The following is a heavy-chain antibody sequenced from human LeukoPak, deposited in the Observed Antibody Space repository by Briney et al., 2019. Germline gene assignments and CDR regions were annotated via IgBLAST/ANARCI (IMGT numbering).Heavy chain of an antibody. D-gene: IGHD3-3*01. CDR3: ARVWSGYYYYYYYMDV. J-gene: IGHJ6*03. Sequence: PGGSLRLSCAASGFTFSSYAMSWVRQAPGKGLEWVSAISGSGGSTYYADSVKGRLTISRDNSKNTLYLQMNSLRAEDTAVYYCARVWSGYYYYYYYMDVWGKGTTVTVSS. CDR1: GFTFSSYA. CDR2: ISGSGGST. V-gene: IGHV3-23*01.